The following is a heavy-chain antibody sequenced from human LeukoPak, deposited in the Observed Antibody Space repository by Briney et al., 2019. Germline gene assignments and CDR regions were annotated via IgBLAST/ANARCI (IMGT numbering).Heavy chain of an antibody. D-gene: IGHD6-19*01. Sequence: GASVKASCKASGYTFTGYYMHWVRQAPGQGLEWMGWINPNSGGTNYAQKFQGRVTMTRDTSISTAYMELSRLRSDDTAVYYCAGRWGGWYSGAFDIWGQGTMVTVSS. CDR2: INPNSGGT. J-gene: IGHJ3*02. CDR1: GYTFTGYY. CDR3: AGRWGGWYSGAFDI. V-gene: IGHV1-2*02.